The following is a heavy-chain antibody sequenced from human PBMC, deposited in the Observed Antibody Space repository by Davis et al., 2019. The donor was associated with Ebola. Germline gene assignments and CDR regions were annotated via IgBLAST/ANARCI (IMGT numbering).Heavy chain of an antibody. V-gene: IGHV4-59*01. Sequence: MPSETLSLTCTVSGGSISSYYWSWIRQSPGKGVEWIGESIDSGSTNYNPSLKSRVTISVDTSKNQFSLKLSSVTAADTAVYYCARAWFSSSPDFDYWGQGTLVTVSS. D-gene: IGHD6-13*01. CDR1: GGSISSYY. CDR2: SIDSGST. J-gene: IGHJ4*02. CDR3: ARAWFSSSPDFDY.